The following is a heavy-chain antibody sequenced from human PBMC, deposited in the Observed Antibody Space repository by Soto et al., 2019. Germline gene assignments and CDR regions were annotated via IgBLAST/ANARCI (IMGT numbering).Heavy chain of an antibody. J-gene: IGHJ4*02. Sequence: SETLCLTCIVSGGSISTSHYYWGWVRQPPGKGLDWIGNIYYGGTTYYNRSLKSRVTISVDTSKNQFSLKLNSVTPAYTAVYYCATFVVPASRHTDFDVWAQAPLVTVAS. CDR3: ATFVVPASRHTDFDV. CDR2: IYYGGTT. D-gene: IGHD2-21*02. V-gene: IGHV4-39*01. CDR1: GGSISTSHYY.